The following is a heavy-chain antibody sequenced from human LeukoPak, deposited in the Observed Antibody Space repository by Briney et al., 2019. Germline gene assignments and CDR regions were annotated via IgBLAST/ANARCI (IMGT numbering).Heavy chain of an antibody. D-gene: IGHD1-26*01. J-gene: IGHJ4*02. Sequence: PGGSLRLSCAASGFTFSSHEMTWVRQAPGKGLEWVSFISSSGTTIYYGDSVKGRFTISRDNAKNSLYLQMNSLRVEDTAFYYCARGAGATTDNYFDYWGQGTLVTVSS. V-gene: IGHV3-48*03. CDR2: ISSSGTTI. CDR1: GFTFSSHE. CDR3: ARGAGATTDNYFDY.